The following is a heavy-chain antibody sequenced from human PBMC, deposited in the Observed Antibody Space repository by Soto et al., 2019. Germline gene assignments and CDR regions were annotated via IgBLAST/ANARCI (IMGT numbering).Heavy chain of an antibody. CDR3: ARHPAVPKILRGFDF. D-gene: IGHD2-15*01. J-gene: IGHJ5*01. Sequence: QVQLQESGPGLVNPSETLSLTCTVSGGSISGYYWSWIRQPPGKGLEWVGYIYSSGVTRYNPSLPGRVPMSVDISGNHFSLRLSSVAAADTAVYFCARHPAVPKILRGFDFWGQGRLVTVSS. V-gene: IGHV4-59*08. CDR1: GGSISGYY. CDR2: IYSSGVT.